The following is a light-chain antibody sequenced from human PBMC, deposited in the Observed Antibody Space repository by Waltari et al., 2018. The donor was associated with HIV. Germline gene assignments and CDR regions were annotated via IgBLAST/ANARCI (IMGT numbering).Light chain of an antibody. CDR3: QQRVSWPPT. CDR2: DAS. CDR1: QSVQFY. J-gene: IGKJ4*01. Sequence: EIVLTQSPATLSLSPGESATLSCRASQSVQFYLAWYQRKPGQVPRLLVYDASQRAAGVPAKFSGSGSGTDFTLTISGLEPEDFASYYCQQRVSWPPTFGGGTKVEIK. V-gene: IGKV3-11*01.